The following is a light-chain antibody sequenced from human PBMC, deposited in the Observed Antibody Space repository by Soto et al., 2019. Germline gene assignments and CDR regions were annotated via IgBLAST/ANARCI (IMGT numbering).Light chain of an antibody. V-gene: IGKV2-30*01. Sequence: IVLTQSPLSLSVTLGQPASISCSSSQSLVYSDGNTYLNWFHQRPGQSPRRLIHKVSNRDSGVPARFSGTGSGTDFTLQISSVEAEDVGFYYCMQGLQAPWTFGQGTKVDIK. CDR3: MQGLQAPWT. J-gene: IGKJ1*01. CDR2: KVS. CDR1: QSLVYSDGNTY.